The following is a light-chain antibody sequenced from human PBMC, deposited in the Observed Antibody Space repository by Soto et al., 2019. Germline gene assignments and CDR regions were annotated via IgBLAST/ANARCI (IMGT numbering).Light chain of an antibody. J-gene: IGLJ1*01. CDR2: EVS. CDR3: SSYTSSSIDYV. CDR1: SSDVGGYNY. V-gene: IGLV2-14*01. Sequence: QSALTQPASVSGSPGQSITISCTGTSSDVGGYNYVSWYQQNPGKAPKLMIYEVSNRPSGASNRFSGSKSGNTASLTISGPQAEDEADYYCSSYTSSSIDYVFGTGTKVTVL.